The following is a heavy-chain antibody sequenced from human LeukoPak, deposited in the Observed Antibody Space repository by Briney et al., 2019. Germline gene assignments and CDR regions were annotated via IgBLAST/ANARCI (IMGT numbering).Heavy chain of an antibody. V-gene: IGHV4-39*01. CDR3: ARRPYSGGWYDY. D-gene: IGHD6-19*01. J-gene: IGHJ4*02. CDR2: VYYSGAT. CDR1: SGSISTTSYY. Sequence: SETLSLTCTVSSGSISTTSYYWGWIRQPPGKGLEWIGIVYYSGATYYNPSLQSRVTISVDTSKNQFSLKLASVSAADTAVYYCARRPYSGGWYDYWGQGTLVTVSS.